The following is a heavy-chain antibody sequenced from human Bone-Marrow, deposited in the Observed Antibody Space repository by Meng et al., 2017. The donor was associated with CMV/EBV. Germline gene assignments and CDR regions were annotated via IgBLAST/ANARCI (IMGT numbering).Heavy chain of an antibody. J-gene: IGHJ4*02. CDR1: FSVSY. CDR2: ITHSGST. Sequence: FSVSYWSWISQPPGQGLEWIGEITHSGSTNYDPSLKSRVTISVDTSKNQFSLKLSSVTAADTAVYYCARVLLHDFWSGYQSPLFDYWGQGTLVTVSS. V-gene: IGHV4-34*01. CDR3: ARVLLHDFWSGYQSPLFDY. D-gene: IGHD3-3*01.